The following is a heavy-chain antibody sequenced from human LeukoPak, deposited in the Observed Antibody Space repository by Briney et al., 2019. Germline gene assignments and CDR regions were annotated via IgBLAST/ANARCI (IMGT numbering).Heavy chain of an antibody. CDR1: GGSISSRNHY. Sequence: SETLSLTCSVSGGSISSRNHYWGWIRQPPGKGLEWIGSIFYTGNTYYNPSLRSRVTMSVDTSKNHFSLNLSSVTAADMAVYYCSRHVNTFDYWGQGALVTVSS. V-gene: IGHV4-39*01. J-gene: IGHJ4*02. CDR2: IFYTGNT. CDR3: SRHVNTFDY.